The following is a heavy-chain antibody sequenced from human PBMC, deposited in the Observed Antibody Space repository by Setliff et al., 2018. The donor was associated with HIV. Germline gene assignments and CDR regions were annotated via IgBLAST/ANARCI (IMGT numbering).Heavy chain of an antibody. Sequence: GGSLRLSCVASGFTFNHSWMSWVRHVPGKGLQWVADTKEAGSEKYYVDSVKGRFTISRDNAKNSLYLQMNSLRAEDTAVYYCAKDGNWGQGTLVTVSS. D-gene: IGHD2-15*01. V-gene: IGHV3-7*01. CDR1: GFTFNHSW. J-gene: IGHJ4*02. CDR3: AKDGN. CDR2: TKEAGSEK.